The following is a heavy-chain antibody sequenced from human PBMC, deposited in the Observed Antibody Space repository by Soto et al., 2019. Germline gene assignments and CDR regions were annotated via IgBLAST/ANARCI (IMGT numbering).Heavy chain of an antibody. Sequence: EVQLVESGGGLVQPGGSLRLSCAASGFTFSTYWMHWVRQAPGKGLVWVSHIYGDGSSTSYADSVRGRFTISRDNAKDTLYLQMNSLRVEDTAVYYCVRSGYPYYFDYWGQGTLVIVSS. V-gene: IGHV3-74*01. J-gene: IGHJ4*02. CDR2: IYGDGSST. CDR1: GFTFSTYW. D-gene: IGHD5-12*01. CDR3: VRSGYPYYFDY.